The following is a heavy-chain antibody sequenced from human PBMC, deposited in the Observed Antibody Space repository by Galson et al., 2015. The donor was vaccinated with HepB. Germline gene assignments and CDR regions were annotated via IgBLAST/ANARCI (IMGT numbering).Heavy chain of an antibody. Sequence: SLRLSCAASGFTFSNAWMSWVRQAPGKGLEWVGRIKSKTDGGTTDYAAPVKGRFTIPRDDSKNTLYPQMNSLKTEDTAVYYCTTETYYYGLNWGQGTLVTVSS. D-gene: IGHD3-10*01. J-gene: IGHJ4*02. V-gene: IGHV3-15*01. CDR3: TTETYYYGLN. CDR2: IKSKTDGGTT. CDR1: GFTFSNAW.